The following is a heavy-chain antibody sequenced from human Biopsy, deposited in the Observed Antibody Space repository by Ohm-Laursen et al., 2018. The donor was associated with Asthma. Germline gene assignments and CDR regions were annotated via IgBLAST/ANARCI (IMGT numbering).Heavy chain of an antibody. CDR3: ARRITIFGVVQKDHGMDA. D-gene: IGHD3-3*01. CDR2: ISYGGKT. CDR1: GGSMTPTSHY. Sequence: SETLSLTCMVSGGSMTPTSHYWDWIRQAPGKGLEWIGYISYGGKTSYNPSLKNRVTISRDTSKNHFSLRLTSVTAADTAVYFCARRITIFGVVQKDHGMDAWGQGTTVIVSS. V-gene: IGHV4-39*01. J-gene: IGHJ6*02.